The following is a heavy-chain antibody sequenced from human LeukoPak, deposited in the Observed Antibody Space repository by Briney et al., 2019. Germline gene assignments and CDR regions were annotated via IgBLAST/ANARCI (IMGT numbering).Heavy chain of an antibody. CDR3: AKDFYSSSSDY. V-gene: IGHV3-74*01. CDR1: GFTFSNYW. D-gene: IGHD6-6*01. J-gene: IGHJ4*02. CDR2: INTDESGT. Sequence: GGSLRLSCAASGFTFSNYWMHWVRQAPGEGLVWVSRINTDESGTSYADSVKGRFTISRDNSKNTLYLQMNSLRAEDTAVYYCAKDFYSSSSDYWGQGTLVTVSS.